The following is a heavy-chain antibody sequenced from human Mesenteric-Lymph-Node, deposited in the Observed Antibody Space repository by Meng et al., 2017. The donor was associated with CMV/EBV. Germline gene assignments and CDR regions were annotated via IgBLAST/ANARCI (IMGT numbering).Heavy chain of an antibody. CDR3: AKGEGVEWELLFYFDY. D-gene: IGHD1-26*01. J-gene: IGHJ4*02. CDR2: ISWNSGSI. V-gene: IGHV3-9*01. Sequence: GGSLRLSCAASGFTFDDYGMSWVRQAPGKGLEWVSGISWNSGSIGYADSVKGRFTISRDNAKNSLYLQMNSLRAEDTALYYCAKGEGVEWELLFYFDYWGQGTLVTVSS. CDR1: GFTFDDYG.